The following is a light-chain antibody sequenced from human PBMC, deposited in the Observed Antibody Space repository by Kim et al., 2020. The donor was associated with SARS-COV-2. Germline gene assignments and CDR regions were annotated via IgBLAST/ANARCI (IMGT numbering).Light chain of an antibody. CDR1: QRVSSSY. J-gene: IGKJ1*01. CDR3: QQYGSSPRT. CDR2: GAS. V-gene: IGKV3-20*01. Sequence: SPGERATLSCRASQRVSSSYLAWYQQKPGQAPRLLINGASRRATGITDRLSGSGSGTDFTLTISRLEPEDFAVYYCQQYGSSPRTFGQGTKVDIK.